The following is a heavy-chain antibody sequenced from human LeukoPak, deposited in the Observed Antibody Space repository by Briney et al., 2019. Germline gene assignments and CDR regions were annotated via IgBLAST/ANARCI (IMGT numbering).Heavy chain of an antibody. CDR2: IYSGGST. J-gene: IGHJ4*02. V-gene: IGHV3-53*01. CDR3: ASPLFYGPGSYYSDC. CDR1: EFTVSSNY. Sequence: GGSLRLSCAASEFTVSSNYMSRVRQAPGKGLEWVSVIYSGGSTYYADSVKGRFTISRDNSKNTLYLQMNSLRAEDTAVYYSASPLFYGPGSYYSDCWGQGTLVTVSS. D-gene: IGHD3-10*01.